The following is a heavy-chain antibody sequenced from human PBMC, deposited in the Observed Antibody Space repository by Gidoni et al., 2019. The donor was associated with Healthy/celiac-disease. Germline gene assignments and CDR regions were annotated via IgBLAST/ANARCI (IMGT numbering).Heavy chain of an antibody. CDR3: AKDRYSSSSRVYYYMDV. CDR2: ISGSGGST. D-gene: IGHD6-6*01. CDR1: GFTVSSYA. Sequence: EVQLLESGGGLVQPGGSLRLSCAASGFTVSSYAMSWVRQAPGKGLEWVSAISGSGGSTYYADSVKGRFTISRDNSKNTLYLQMNSLRAEDTAVYYCAKDRYSSSSRVYYYMDVWGKGTTVTVSS. J-gene: IGHJ6*03. V-gene: IGHV3-23*01.